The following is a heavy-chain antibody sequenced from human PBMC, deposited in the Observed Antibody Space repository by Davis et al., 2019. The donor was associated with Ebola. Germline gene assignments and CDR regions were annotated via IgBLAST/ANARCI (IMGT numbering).Heavy chain of an antibody. CDR1: GGTFSSYA. J-gene: IGHJ6*02. V-gene: IGHV1-69*06. D-gene: IGHD4-17*01. Sequence: AASVKVSCKASGGTFSSYAISWVRQAPGQGLEWMGGIIPIFGTANYAQKFQGRVTITADKSTSTAYMELSSLRSEDTAVYYCARVRGGITVTTMGMDVWGQGTTVTVSS. CDR2: IIPIFGTA. CDR3: ARVRGGITVTTMGMDV.